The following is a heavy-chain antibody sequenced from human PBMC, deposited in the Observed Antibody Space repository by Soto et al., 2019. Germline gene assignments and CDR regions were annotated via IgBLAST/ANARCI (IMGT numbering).Heavy chain of an antibody. CDR1: GYTFTSYA. J-gene: IGHJ5*02. CDR2: INAGNGNT. CDR3: ARDLRNWFDP. Sequence: ASVKVSCKASGYTFTSYAMHWVRQAPGQGLEWMGWINAGNGNTKYSQKFQGRVTITRDTSASTAHMELSSLRSEDTAVYYCARDLRNWFDPWGQGTLVTVSS. V-gene: IGHV1-3*01.